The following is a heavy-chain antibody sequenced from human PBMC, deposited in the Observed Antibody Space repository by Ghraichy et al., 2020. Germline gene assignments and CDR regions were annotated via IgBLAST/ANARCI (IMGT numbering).Heavy chain of an antibody. V-gene: IGHV3-48*03. CDR1: GFTFSTYE. D-gene: IGHD6-19*01. CDR3: ARDLYSSGWGEGFDY. J-gene: IGHJ4*02. CDR2: ISSSGSTI. Sequence: GGSLRLSCAASGFTFSTYEMNWVRQAPGKGLEWVSYISSSGSTIYYADSVKGRFTISRDNAKNSLFLQMNSLRAEDTAVYYCARDLYSSGWGEGFDYWGQGTLVTVSS.